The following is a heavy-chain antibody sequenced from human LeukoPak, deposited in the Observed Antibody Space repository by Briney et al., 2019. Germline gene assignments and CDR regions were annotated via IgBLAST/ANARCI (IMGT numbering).Heavy chain of an antibody. CDR1: GFTFSSYS. V-gene: IGHV3-21*06. J-gene: IGHJ4*02. CDR3: VRDVGAVRGEVYFDY. Sequence: AGGSLRLSCAASGFTFSSYSMNWVRQAPGKGLEWVSSISSSSSYIYYADSVKGHFTISRDNTKNLLYLEMNSLSAEDTAMYFCVRDVGAVRGEVYFDYWGQGTLVTVSS. CDR2: ISSSSSYI. D-gene: IGHD3-10*01.